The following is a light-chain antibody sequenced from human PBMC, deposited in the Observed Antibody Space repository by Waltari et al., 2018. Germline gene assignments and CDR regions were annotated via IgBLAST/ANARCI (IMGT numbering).Light chain of an antibody. CDR1: RSDVGGKNY. V-gene: IGLV2-14*01. CDR2: DVS. Sequence: QSALTQPASVSGSPGQSITISCTGTRSDVGGKNYVSWYLQHPGKAPKLMIYDVSKRPSGVSNRFSGSKSGNTASLTISGLQAEDEADYYCSSYTSSSTYVFGTGTKVTVL. J-gene: IGLJ1*01. CDR3: SSYTSSSTYV.